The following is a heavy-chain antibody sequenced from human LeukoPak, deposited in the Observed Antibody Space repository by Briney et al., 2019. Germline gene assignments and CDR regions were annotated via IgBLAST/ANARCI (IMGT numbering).Heavy chain of an antibody. CDR2: ISWNRGSI. Sequence: PGRSLRLSCAASGFTFDDYAMHWVRQAPGKGLEGVSGISWNRGSIVYAGSVKGRFTISRDNAKPSLYLLMNILRAEDTALYYCAKVGMACMSLEYFQHWGQGTLVTVSS. CDR1: GFTFDDYA. D-gene: IGHD6-19*01. J-gene: IGHJ1*01. CDR3: AKVGMACMSLEYFQH. V-gene: IGHV3-9*01.